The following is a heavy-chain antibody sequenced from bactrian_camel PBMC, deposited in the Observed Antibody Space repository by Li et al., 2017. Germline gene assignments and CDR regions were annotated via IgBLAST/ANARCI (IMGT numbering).Heavy chain of an antibody. D-gene: IGHD1*01. J-gene: IGHJ4*01. V-gene: IGHV3S45*01. CDR2: IYTGGGDT. CDR1: GIYAGRGA. CDR3: AFQGPRQCGWSWNGVTEYKY. Sequence: HVQLVESGGGSVQAGGSLTFSCVASGIYAGRGAYCMGWFRQGPGKAREQVAAIYTGGGDTNYADSVKGRFAISHDRAKKTLYLQMNSLKPEDTAMYYCAFQGPRQCGWSWNGVTEYKYWGQGTQVTV.